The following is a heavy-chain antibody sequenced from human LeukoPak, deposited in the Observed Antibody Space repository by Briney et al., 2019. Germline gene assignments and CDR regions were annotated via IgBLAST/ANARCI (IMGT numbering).Heavy chain of an antibody. V-gene: IGHV3-23*01. D-gene: IGHD5-12*01. J-gene: IGHJ4*02. CDR2: ISGSGGST. Sequence: PGGSLRLSCAASGFTFSSYAMSWVRQAPGKGLEWVSAISGSGGSTYYADSVKGRFTISRDNSKNTLYLQMNSLRAEDTAVYYCAPHIVATTQGLDYWGQGTLVTVSS. CDR3: APHIVATTQGLDY. CDR1: GFTFSSYA.